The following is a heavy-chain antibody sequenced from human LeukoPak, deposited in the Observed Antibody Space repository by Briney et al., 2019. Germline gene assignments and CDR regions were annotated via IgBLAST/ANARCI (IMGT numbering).Heavy chain of an antibody. CDR3: ARDLARAYAFDI. CDR1: GGSISSYY. J-gene: IGHJ3*02. D-gene: IGHD1-26*01. V-gene: IGHV4-59*01. CDR2: IYYSGST. Sequence: KPSETLSLTCTVSGGSISSYYWSWIRQPPGKGLEWIGYIYYSGSTNYNPSLKSRVTISVDTSKNQFSLKLSSVTAADTAVYYCARDLARAYAFDIWGQGTMVTVSS.